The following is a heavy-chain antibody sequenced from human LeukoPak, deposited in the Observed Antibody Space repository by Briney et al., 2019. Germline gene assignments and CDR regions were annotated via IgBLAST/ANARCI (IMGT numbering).Heavy chain of an antibody. D-gene: IGHD3-10*01. V-gene: IGHV4-39*07. CDR3: ARDTHGEYGSGSLNWFGP. Sequence: SETLSLTCTVSGGSISSSSYYWGWIRQPPGKGLEWIGSIYYSGSTYYNPSLKSRVTISVDTSKNQFSLKLSSVTAADTAVYYCARDTHGEYGSGSLNWFGPWGQGTLVTVSS. J-gene: IGHJ5*02. CDR2: IYYSGST. CDR1: GGSISSSSYY.